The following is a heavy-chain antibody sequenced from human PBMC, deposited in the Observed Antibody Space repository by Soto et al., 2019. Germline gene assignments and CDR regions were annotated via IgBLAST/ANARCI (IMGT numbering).Heavy chain of an antibody. CDR2: IYWDDDQ. D-gene: IGHD3-3*02. V-gene: IGHV2-5*02. Sequence: QITLKESGPTLVKPTQSLTLTCTVSGFSLSGDGVGVGWIRQPPGKALEWLALIYWDDDQRYSPSLKNRVTITKDTSKNQVVLTMTNMDPVDTATYYCAHAFGGTSWPNDAFDIWGQGTVVTVSS. CDR3: AHAFGGTSWPNDAFDI. J-gene: IGHJ3*02. CDR1: GFSLSGDGVG.